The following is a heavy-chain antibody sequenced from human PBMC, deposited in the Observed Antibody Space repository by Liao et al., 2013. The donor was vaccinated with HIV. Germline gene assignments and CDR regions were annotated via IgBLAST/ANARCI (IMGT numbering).Heavy chain of an antibody. D-gene: IGHD3-10*01. V-gene: IGHV4-59*01. J-gene: IGHJ4*02. CDR1: GGSISSDY. Sequence: QVQLQESGPGLVKSSETLSLTCSVSGGSISSDYWTWIRQSPGKGLEWIGYIYYTGSTNYNPSFKSRLTILVDRSKKQFSLRLTSVSAADTAMYYCARDPRRGLFYFDLWGPGTQVTVSS. CDR3: ARDPRRGLFYFDL. CDR2: IYYTGST.